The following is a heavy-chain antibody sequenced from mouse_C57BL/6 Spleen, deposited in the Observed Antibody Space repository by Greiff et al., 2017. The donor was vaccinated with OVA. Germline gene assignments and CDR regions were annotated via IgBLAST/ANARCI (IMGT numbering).Heavy chain of an antibody. J-gene: IGHJ4*01. D-gene: IGHD1-1*01. V-gene: IGHV1-52*01. Sequence: QVQLQQPGAELVRPGSSVKLSCKASGYTFTSYWMHWVKQRPIQGLEWIGNIDPSDSETHYNQKFKDKATLTVDKSSSTAYMQLSSLTSEDSAVYDCARAVVATGYDAMDYWGQGTSVTVSS. CDR3: ARAVVATGYDAMDY. CDR2: IDPSDSET. CDR1: GYTFTSYW.